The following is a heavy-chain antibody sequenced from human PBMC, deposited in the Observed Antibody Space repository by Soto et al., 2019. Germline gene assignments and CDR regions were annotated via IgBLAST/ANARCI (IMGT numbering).Heavy chain of an antibody. V-gene: IGHV4-31*03. CDR2: IYYSGST. D-gene: IGHD3-3*01. CDR3: ARGYSYFDFWGGSDDGGWFDP. Sequence: QVQLQESGPGLVKPSQTLSLTCTVSGGSISSGGYYWSWIRQHPGKGLEWIGYIYYSGSTYYNPSLKSRVTMSVDTSKNQFSLELSSVTAADTAVYYCARGYSYFDFWGGSDDGGWFDPWGQGTLVTVSS. CDR1: GGSISSGGYY. J-gene: IGHJ5*02.